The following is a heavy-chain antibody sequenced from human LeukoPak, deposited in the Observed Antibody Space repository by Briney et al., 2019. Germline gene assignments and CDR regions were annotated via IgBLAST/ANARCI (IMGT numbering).Heavy chain of an antibody. CDR2: IYYSGTT. V-gene: IGHV4-31*03. D-gene: IGHD3-16*01. Sequence: SQTLSLTCTVSGGSISSGDFYWSWIRQHPGKGLEWIGYIYYSGTTYYSPSLKSRVTISLDTTKNQFSLKLSSVTAADTAVYYCARKRKGAYDFDYWGQGTLVTVSS. CDR3: ARKRKGAYDFDY. CDR1: GGSISSGDFY. J-gene: IGHJ4*02.